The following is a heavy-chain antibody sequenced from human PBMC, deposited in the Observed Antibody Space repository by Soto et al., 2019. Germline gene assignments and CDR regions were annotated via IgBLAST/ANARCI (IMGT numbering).Heavy chain of an antibody. CDR1: GYTFTSYY. J-gene: IGHJ4*02. V-gene: IGHV1-46*01. CDR3: ARSQGGDRDYFDY. D-gene: IGHD3-16*01. Sequence: QVQLVQSGAEVKKPGASVKVSCKASGYTFTSYYLHWVRQAPGQGLEWMGIINPSGGSTNYAQKFQGRVTMTRDTSTSTVYMELSSLKFEDTAVYYCARSQGGDRDYFDYWGQGTLVTVSS. CDR2: INPSGGST.